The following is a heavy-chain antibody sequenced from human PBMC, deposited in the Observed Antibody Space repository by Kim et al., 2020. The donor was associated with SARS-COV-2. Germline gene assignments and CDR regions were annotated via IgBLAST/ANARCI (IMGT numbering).Heavy chain of an antibody. V-gene: IGHV1-3*01. J-gene: IGHJ6*02. Sequence: YSQKFQGRVTITRATSANTAYMELSSLRSEDTAVYYCAREDGYYYYGMDVWGQGTTVTVSS. CDR3: AREDGYYYYGMDV.